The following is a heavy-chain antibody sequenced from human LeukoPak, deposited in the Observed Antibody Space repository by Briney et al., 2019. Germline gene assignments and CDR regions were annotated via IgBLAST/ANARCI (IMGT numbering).Heavy chain of an antibody. V-gene: IGHV1-69*13. D-gene: IGHD2-15*01. CDR3: ASRYCSGGSCYPGPWSY. J-gene: IGHJ4*02. CDR2: IIPIFGTA. Sequence: SVKVSCKASGGTFSSYAISWVRQAPGQGLEWMGGIIPIFGTANYAQKFQGRVTITADESTSTAYMELSSLRSEDTAVYYRASRYCSGGSCYPGPWSYWGQGTLVTVSS. CDR1: GGTFSSYA.